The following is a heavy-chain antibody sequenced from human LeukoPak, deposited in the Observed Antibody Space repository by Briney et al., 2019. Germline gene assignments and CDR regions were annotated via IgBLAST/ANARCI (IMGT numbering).Heavy chain of an antibody. CDR1: GGSFSGYY. J-gene: IGHJ4*02. D-gene: IGHD6-6*01. Sequence: SETLSLTCAVYGGSFSGYYWSWIRQPPGKGLEWIGEINHSGSTNYNPSLKSRVTISVDTSKNQLSLKLSSVTAADTAVYYCARVSIAARPGDYWGQGTLVTVSS. CDR3: ARVSIAARPGDY. CDR2: INHSGST. V-gene: IGHV4-34*01.